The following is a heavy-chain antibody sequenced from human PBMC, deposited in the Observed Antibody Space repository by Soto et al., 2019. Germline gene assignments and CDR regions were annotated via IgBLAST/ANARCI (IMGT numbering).Heavy chain of an antibody. CDR2: IYWDDDK. CDR1: GFSLSTSGVG. J-gene: IGHJ1*01. V-gene: IGHV2-5*02. CDR3: AHTYQLLFNAEYFQH. Sequence: QITLKESGPTLVKPTQTLTLTCTFSGFSLSTSGVGVGWIRQPPGKALEWLALIYWDDDKRYSPSLKSRLTLTKDTSKNQVVLTMTNMDPVDTATYYCAHTYQLLFNAEYFQHWGQGTLVTVSS. D-gene: IGHD2-2*01.